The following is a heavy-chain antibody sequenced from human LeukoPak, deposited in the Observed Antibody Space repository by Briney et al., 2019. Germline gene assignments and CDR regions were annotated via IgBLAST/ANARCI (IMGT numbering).Heavy chain of an antibody. CDR1: GYTFTSYA. D-gene: IGHD3-10*01. V-gene: IGHV1-3*01. CDR3: ARASELWFGELLFDY. Sequence: VASVKVSCTASGYTFTSYAMRWVRQAPGQGLELMGWINAGNGNTKYSQKFQGRVTITRDTSASTAYMELSSLRSEDTAVYYCARASELWFGELLFDYWGQGTLVTVSS. J-gene: IGHJ4*02. CDR2: INAGNGNT.